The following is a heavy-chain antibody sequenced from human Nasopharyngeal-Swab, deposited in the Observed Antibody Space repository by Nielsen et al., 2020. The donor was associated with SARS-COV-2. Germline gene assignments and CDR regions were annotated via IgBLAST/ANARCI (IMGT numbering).Heavy chain of an antibody. J-gene: IGHJ4*02. CDR2: IWYDGSNK. CDR1: GFTFSTYA. D-gene: IGHD3-9*01. CDR3: AKDRYFAHYYFDY. V-gene: IGHV3-30*02. Sequence: GGSLRLSCAASGFTFSTYAMHWVRQAPGKGLEWVTFIWYDGSNKFYADSVKGRFTISRDNSKNTLYLQMNSLRAEDTAVYYCAKDRYFAHYYFDYWGQGTLVTVSS.